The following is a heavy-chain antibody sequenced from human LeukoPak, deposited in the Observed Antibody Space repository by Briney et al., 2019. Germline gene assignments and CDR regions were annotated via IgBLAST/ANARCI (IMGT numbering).Heavy chain of an antibody. CDR3: TTALAHGAYFFNY. V-gene: IGHV3-15*01. Sequence: GGALRLSCVGSGFTFSHAWMSWVRQAPGKGLGWVGRIKSNGDGGTTDYVAPVKGRFTISRDDSKNTLFLEVNSLKIEDTAVYYCTTALAHGAYFFNYWGQGTLVTVSS. J-gene: IGHJ4*02. CDR1: GFTFSHAW. CDR2: IKSNGDGGTT.